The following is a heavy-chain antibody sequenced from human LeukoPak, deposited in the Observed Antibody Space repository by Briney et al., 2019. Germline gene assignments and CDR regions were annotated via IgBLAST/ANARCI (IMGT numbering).Heavy chain of an antibody. V-gene: IGHV1-18*01. CDR2: ISAYNGNT. D-gene: IGHD6-13*01. CDR3: ARDYDHIWYN. J-gene: IGHJ4*02. CDR1: GYTFASSG. Sequence: ASVKVSCKTSGYTFASSGISWVRQAHGQGLEWMGWISAYNGNTYYAQNLQGRLTMTTDTSTSTASMELRSLRSDDTAVYYCARDYDHIWYNWGQGTLVTVSS.